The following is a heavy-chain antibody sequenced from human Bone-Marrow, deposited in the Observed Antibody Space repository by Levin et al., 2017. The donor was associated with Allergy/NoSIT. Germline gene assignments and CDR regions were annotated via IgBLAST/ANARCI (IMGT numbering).Heavy chain of an antibody. Sequence: ASVKVSCKASGYTFSSYGISWVRQAPGQGLEWMGWISAYRGKTDYAQNLQGRVTMTTDTSTSTAYMELRSLRSDDTAVYYCARQRITIYGVVIMPFDHWGQGTLVTVSS. CDR3: ARQRITIYGVVIMPFDH. J-gene: IGHJ4*02. D-gene: IGHD3-3*01. CDR2: ISAYRGKT. V-gene: IGHV1-18*01. CDR1: GYTFSSYG.